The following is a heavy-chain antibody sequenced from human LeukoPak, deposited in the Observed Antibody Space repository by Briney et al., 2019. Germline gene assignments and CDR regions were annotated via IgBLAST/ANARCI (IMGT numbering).Heavy chain of an antibody. J-gene: IGHJ4*02. CDR2: IWYDGSNK. Sequence: GGSLRLSCAASGFTFSSYGMHWVRQDPGKGLEWVAVIWYDGSNKYYADSVKGRFTISRDNSKNTLYLQMNSLRAEGTAVYYCARERSGYFDYWGQGTLVTVSS. CDR3: ARERSGYFDY. D-gene: IGHD3-10*01. V-gene: IGHV3-33*01. CDR1: GFTFSSYG.